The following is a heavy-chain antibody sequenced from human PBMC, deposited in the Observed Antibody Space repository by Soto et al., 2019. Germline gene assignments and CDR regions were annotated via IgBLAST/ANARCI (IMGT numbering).Heavy chain of an antibody. CDR3: ARYDGRHSGGIDY. CDR2: IIPIFGTA. CDR1: GGTFSSYS. V-gene: IGHV1-69*01. D-gene: IGHD1-26*01. J-gene: IGHJ4*02. Sequence: QVQLVQSGAEVKKPGSSVKVSCKASGGTFSSYSINWVRQAPGQGLEWMGEIIPIFGTANYAQKFQGRVTITADESTSTAYMEMSSLRSEDTAVYYCARYDGRHSGGIDYWGQGPLVTVSS.